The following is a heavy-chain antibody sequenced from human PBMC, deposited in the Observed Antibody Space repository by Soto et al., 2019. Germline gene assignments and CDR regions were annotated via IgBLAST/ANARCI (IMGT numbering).Heavy chain of an antibody. CDR2: ITSSGGNA. V-gene: IGHV3-11*01. Sequence: PGGSLRLSCAASGFRFKDYYMTLMRQTPEKGLEWISTITSSGGNAYYAASVKGRVTIPRDNAHNSLYLQMSGLRAEDNALYYCARDMYTNSVNYFDLWGQGTLVTLYS. CDR3: ARDMYTNSVNYFDL. J-gene: IGHJ5*02. CDR1: GFRFKDYY. D-gene: IGHD2-2*02.